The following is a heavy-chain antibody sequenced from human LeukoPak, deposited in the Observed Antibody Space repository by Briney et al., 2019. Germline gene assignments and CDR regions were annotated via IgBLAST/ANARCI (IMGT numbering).Heavy chain of an antibody. CDR2: ISYDGSYK. CDR1: GFAFSTYA. Sequence: GRSLGLSCSASGFAFSTYAMHWVRQAPGKGLEWVAVISYDGSYKDYGDPVKGRFTLSRDNSKSTVFLEMSSLRAEDTAVYHCARARLQWEVRYPRFDSWGQGTLVTVSS. D-gene: IGHD1-26*01. CDR3: ARARLQWEVRYPRFDS. J-gene: IGHJ4*02. V-gene: IGHV3-30*03.